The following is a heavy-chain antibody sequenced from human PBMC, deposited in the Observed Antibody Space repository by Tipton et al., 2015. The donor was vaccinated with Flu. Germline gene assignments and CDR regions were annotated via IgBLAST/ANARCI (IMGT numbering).Heavy chain of an antibody. V-gene: IGHV4-59*01. CDR2: IYYSGST. D-gene: IGHD3-22*01. CDR1: GGSISSYY. CDR3: ARDPDYYDGGAFDI. J-gene: IGHJ3*02. Sequence: TLSLTCTVSGGSISSYYWSWIRQPPGKGLEWIGYIYYSGSTNYNPSLKSRVTISVDTSKKQFSLKMSSVTAADTAVYYCARDPDYYDGGAFDIWGQGTMV.